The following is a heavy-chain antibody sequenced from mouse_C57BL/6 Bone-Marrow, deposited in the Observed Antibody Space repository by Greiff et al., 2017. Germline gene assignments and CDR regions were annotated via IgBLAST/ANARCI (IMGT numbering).Heavy chain of an antibody. V-gene: IGHV1-69*01. D-gene: IGHD2-3*01. CDR3: ARSFDGYPFDY. CDR2: IDPSDSYT. Sequence: QVQLQQPGAELVMPGASVKLSCKASGYTFTSYWMHWVKQRPGQGLEWIGEIDPSDSYTNYNQKFKGKSTLTVDKSSSTAYMQLSSLTSEDAAVYYCARSFDGYPFDYGGQGTTLTVSS. J-gene: IGHJ2*01. CDR1: GYTFTSYW.